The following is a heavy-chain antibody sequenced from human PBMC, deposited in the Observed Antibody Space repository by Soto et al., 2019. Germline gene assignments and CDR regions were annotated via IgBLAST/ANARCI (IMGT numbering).Heavy chain of an antibody. D-gene: IGHD2-2*01. J-gene: IGHJ3*02. V-gene: IGHV1-2*04. Sequence: ASVKVSCKASGYTFTGYYMHWVRQAPGQGLEWMGWINPNSGGTNYAQKFQGWVTMTRDTSISTAYMELSRLRSDDTAVYYCARDIGSSTDGAIAFDIWGKGTMVTVSS. CDR3: ARDIGSSTDGAIAFDI. CDR2: INPNSGGT. CDR1: GYTFTGYY.